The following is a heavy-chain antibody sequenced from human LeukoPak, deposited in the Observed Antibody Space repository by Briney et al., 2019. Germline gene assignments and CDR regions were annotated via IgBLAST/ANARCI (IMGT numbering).Heavy chain of an antibody. CDR1: GYTFTGYY. J-gene: IGHJ5*02. V-gene: IGHV1-2*02. D-gene: IGHD6-25*01. CDR3: AREGAAAEDVNWFDP. CDR2: INPNSGNT. Sequence: ASVKVSCKASGYTFTGYYMHWARQAPGQGLEWMGWINPNSGNTHYSQKFQGRVTMTRDTSISTAYMELSSLESDDTAIYYCAREGAAAEDVNWFDPWGQGTLVTVSS.